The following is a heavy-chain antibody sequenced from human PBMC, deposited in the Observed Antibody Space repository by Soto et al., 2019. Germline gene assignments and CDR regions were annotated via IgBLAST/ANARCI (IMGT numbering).Heavy chain of an antibody. CDR2: INHSGST. CDR1: GGSFSGYY. J-gene: IGHJ4*02. CDR3: ARRRSDFWSGYWDPFDY. V-gene: IGHV4-34*01. Sequence: SETLSLTCAVYGGSFSGYYWSWIRQPPGKELEWIGEINHSGSTNYNPSLKSRVTISVDTSKNQFSLKLSSVTAADTAVYYCARRRSDFWSGYWDPFDYWGQGTLVTVSS. D-gene: IGHD3-3*01.